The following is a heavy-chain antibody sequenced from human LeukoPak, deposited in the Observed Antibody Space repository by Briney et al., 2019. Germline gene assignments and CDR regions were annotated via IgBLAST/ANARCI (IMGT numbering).Heavy chain of an antibody. Sequence: SETLSLTCSVSGGPISSYYWSWIRQPPGKGLEWIGYIYYSGSTNYNPSLKSRVTISVDTSKNQFSLKLSSVTAADTAVYYCARDLGITFGGVIVPRHAFDIWGQGTMVTVSS. D-gene: IGHD3-16*02. CDR1: GGPISSYY. V-gene: IGHV4-59*01. CDR3: ARDLGITFGGVIVPRHAFDI. CDR2: IYYSGST. J-gene: IGHJ3*02.